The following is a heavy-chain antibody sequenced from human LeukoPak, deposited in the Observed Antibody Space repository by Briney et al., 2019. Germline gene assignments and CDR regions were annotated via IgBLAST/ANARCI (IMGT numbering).Heavy chain of an antibody. Sequence: GGSLRLSCAASGFTFSADSMNWVRQAPGKGLEWVSYISSSGSNIDYADSVKGRFTISRDNAKNSLYLQMNSLRDEDTAVYSCASARGSNYGSLGDWGQGTLVTVSS. D-gene: IGHD5-18*01. CDR2: ISSSGSNI. V-gene: IGHV3-48*02. J-gene: IGHJ4*02. CDR3: ASARGSNYGSLGD. CDR1: GFTFSADS.